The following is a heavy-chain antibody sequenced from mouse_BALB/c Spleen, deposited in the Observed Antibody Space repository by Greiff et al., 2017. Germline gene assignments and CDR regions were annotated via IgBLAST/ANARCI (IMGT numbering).Heavy chain of an antibody. CDR1: GFTFSSYG. V-gene: IGHV5-6-3*01. Sequence: EVKVVESGGDLVKPGGSLKLSCAASGFTFSSYGMSWVRQTPDKRLELVATINSNGGSTYYPDSVKGRFTISRDNAKNTLYLQMSSLKSEDTAMYYCARDNDGYYYWGQGTTLTVSS. CDR2: INSNGGST. J-gene: IGHJ2*01. D-gene: IGHD2-3*01. CDR3: ARDNDGYYY.